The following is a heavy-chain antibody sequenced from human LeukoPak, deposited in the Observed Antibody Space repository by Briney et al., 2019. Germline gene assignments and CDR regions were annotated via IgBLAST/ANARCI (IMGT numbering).Heavy chain of an antibody. CDR1: GFTVSSNY. J-gene: IGHJ4*02. V-gene: IGHV3-48*01. Sequence: GGSLRLSCAASGFTVSSNYMSWVRQAPGKGLEWVSYISGTTNTIYYADSVKGRLTISRDNSKDTLYLQMSSLRPEDSAVYYCAKDPLGRYGGHLGGQRTLVIVSS. D-gene: IGHD4-23*01. CDR3: AKDPLGRYGGHL. CDR2: ISGTTNTI.